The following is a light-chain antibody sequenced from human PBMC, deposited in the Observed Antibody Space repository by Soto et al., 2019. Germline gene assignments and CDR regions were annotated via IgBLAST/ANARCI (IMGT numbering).Light chain of an antibody. Sequence: DIVMTQSTDSLAVSLGERATINCKSSQNVVYSSNKKNYLAWYQQKPGQPPKLLIYWASTRESGVPDRFSGSGSGTDFTLTISSLQAEDVAVYYCQQYYSLPPLTFGGGTKVDIK. CDR2: WAS. CDR1: QNVVYSSNKKNY. CDR3: QQYYSLPPLT. V-gene: IGKV4-1*01. J-gene: IGKJ4*01.